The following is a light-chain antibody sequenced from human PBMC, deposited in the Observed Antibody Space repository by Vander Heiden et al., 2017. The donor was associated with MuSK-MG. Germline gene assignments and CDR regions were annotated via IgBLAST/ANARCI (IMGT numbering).Light chain of an antibody. CDR2: RDS. V-gene: IGLV3-9*01. CDR1: NIGSKN. Sequence: SYELTQPLSVSVALGQTARITCGGNNIGSKNVHWYQQKPGQAPVLVIYRDSNRPSRIPERFSGSNSGNTATLTIGRAQAGDEDYYYCQVWDSSTVVFGGGTKLTVL. CDR3: QVWDSSTVV. J-gene: IGLJ2*01.